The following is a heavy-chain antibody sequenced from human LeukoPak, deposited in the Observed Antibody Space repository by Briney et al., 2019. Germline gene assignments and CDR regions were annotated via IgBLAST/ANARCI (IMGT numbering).Heavy chain of an antibody. CDR3: AYSTDDAEYFQH. D-gene: IGHD4-17*01. CDR1: GFTFSSYA. CDR2: ISCDGSNK. Sequence: GRSLRLSCAASGFTFSSYAMHWVRQAPGKGLEWVAVISCDGSNKYYADSVKGRFTISRDNSKNTLYLQMNSLRAEDTAVYYCAYSTDDAEYFQHWGQGTLVTVSS. J-gene: IGHJ1*01. V-gene: IGHV3-30-3*01.